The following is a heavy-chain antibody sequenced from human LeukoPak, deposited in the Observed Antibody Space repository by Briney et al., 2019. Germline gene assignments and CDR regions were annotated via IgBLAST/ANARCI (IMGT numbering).Heavy chain of an antibody. CDR2: IHYSGST. CDR1: GGSTSSSNYY. V-gene: IGHV4-39*01. J-gene: IGHJ4*02. D-gene: IGHD2-21*02. CDR3: ARHGHYCGGDCYLDY. Sequence: PSETLSLTCTVSGGSTSSSNYYWGWIRQPPGKGLEWIGSIHYSGSTYYNPSLKSRVTISVDTSKNQFSLKLISVTAADTAVYYCARHGHYCGGDCYLDYWGQGTLVTVSS.